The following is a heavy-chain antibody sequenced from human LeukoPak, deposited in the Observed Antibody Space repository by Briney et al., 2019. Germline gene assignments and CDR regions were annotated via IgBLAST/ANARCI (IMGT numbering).Heavy chain of an antibody. CDR1: GDSISSYY. CDR3: ARARGTVAIDY. J-gene: IGHJ4*02. CDR2: INHSGST. Sequence: SETLSLTCTVSGDSISSYYWNWIRQPPGKGLEWIGEINHSGSTNYSPSLKSRVTMSVDTSKNQFSLKLSSVTAADTAVYYCARARGTVAIDYWGRGTLVTVSS. D-gene: IGHD5-12*01. V-gene: IGHV4-34*01.